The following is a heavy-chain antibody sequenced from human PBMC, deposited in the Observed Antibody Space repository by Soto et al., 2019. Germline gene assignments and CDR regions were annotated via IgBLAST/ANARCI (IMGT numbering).Heavy chain of an antibody. D-gene: IGHD1-26*01. J-gene: IGHJ6*02. CDR3: ASIGGMDV. Sequence: RGSLRLSCAASGFTFSSYAMHWVRQAPGKGLEWVAVISYDGSNKYYADSVKGRFTISRDNSKNTLYLQMNSLRAEDTAVYYCASIGGMDVWGQGTTVTVSS. CDR1: GFTFSSYA. CDR2: ISYDGSNK. V-gene: IGHV3-30-3*01.